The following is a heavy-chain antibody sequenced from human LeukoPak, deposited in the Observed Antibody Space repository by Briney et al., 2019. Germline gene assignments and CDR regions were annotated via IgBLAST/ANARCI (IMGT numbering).Heavy chain of an antibody. J-gene: IGHJ4*02. D-gene: IGHD2-2*01. CDR3: ARGTYCSSTSCYPLFDY. Sequence: ASVKVSCKASGYTFTGYYMHRVRQAPGQGLEWMGWINPNSGGTNYAQKFQGRVTMTRDTSISTAYMELSRLRSDDTAVYYCARGTYCSSTSCYPLFDYWGQGTLVTVSS. CDR1: GYTFTGYY. CDR2: INPNSGGT. V-gene: IGHV1-2*02.